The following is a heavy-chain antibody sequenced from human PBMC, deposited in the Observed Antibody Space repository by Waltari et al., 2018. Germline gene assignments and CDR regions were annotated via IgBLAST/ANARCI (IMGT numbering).Heavy chain of an antibody. CDR1: RSSIRNNNYY. Sequence: QLQLQESGPGLVKPSETLSLTCTVSRSSIRNNNYYWGWARQRPGKGLEWIGSFYKSGTTYYNPSLKSRVTRSVDTSNNQFSLKLNSVTAADTAVYYCVRGYPDIVATISDYWGQGTLVIVSS. D-gene: IGHD5-12*01. J-gene: IGHJ4*02. V-gene: IGHV4-39*07. CDR2: FYKSGTT. CDR3: VRGYPDIVATISDY.